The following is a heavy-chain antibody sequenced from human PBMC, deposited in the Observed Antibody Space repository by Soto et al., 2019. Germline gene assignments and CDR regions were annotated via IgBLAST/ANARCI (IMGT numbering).Heavy chain of an antibody. J-gene: IGHJ2*01. Sequence: SETLSLTCAVYGGSFSGYYWSWMRQAPGKGLEWIGEINHSGSTNYNPSLKSRVTISVDTSKNQFSLKLTSLTAADTAVYYCARTEIPGYGDFDLWGRGTPVTVSS. CDR2: INHSGST. V-gene: IGHV4-34*01. CDR1: GGSFSGYY. CDR3: ARTEIPGYGDFDL.